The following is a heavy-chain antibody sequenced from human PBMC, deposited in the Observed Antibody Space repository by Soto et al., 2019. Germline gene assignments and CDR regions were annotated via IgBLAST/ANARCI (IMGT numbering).Heavy chain of an antibody. D-gene: IGHD1-26*01. CDR2: SSAYNGNT. CDR3: ARDLGGSDYATVDY. Sequence: QVQLVQSGAEVKKPGASVKVSCKASGYTFTSYGISWVRQAPGQGLGWMGWSSAYNGNTKYAQKLQGRVTASTDTSTSTAYMELRSLRSDDTAVYYCARDLGGSDYATVDYWGQGTLVTVSS. J-gene: IGHJ4*02. CDR1: GYTFTSYG. V-gene: IGHV1-18*01.